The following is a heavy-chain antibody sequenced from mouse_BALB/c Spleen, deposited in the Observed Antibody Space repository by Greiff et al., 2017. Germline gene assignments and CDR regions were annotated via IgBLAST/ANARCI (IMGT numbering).Heavy chain of an antibody. V-gene: IGHV14-3*02. Sequence: VQLKQSGAELVKPGASVKLSCTASGFNIKDTYMHWVKQRPEQGLEWIGRIDPANGNTKYDPKFQGKATITADTSSNTAYLQLSILTSEDTAVYYCAREKGIYDGYYFDYWGQGTTLTVSS. CDR2: IDPANGNT. CDR1: GFNIKDTY. J-gene: IGHJ2*01. D-gene: IGHD2-3*01. CDR3: AREKGIYDGYYFDY.